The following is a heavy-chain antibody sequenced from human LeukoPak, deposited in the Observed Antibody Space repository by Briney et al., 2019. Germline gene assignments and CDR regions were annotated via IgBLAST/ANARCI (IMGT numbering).Heavy chain of an antibody. CDR1: RFTFSSYG. CDR2: ISYDGSDE. J-gene: IGHJ4*02. Sequence: PGVSLRLFCAASRFTFSSYGMHWVRQAPGKGLEWVAVISYDGSDEYYADSVKGRFTISRDNSKSTLYLQMNSLRAEDTAVYYCAKRKAGTSWYLIDYWGQGTLVTVSS. D-gene: IGHD6-13*01. V-gene: IGHV3-30*18. CDR3: AKRKAGTSWYLIDY.